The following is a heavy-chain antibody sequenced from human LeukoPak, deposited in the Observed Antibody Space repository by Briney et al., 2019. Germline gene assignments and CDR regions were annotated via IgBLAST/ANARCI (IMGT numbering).Heavy chain of an antibody. J-gene: IGHJ6*03. CDR3: ARSTLIGDYYYYMDV. CDR1: GGSISSYF. V-gene: IGHV4-4*07. D-gene: IGHD7-27*01. Sequence: SETLSLTCTVSGGSISSYFWSWIRQPAGKGLEWIGRIYTSGSTNYNPSLKSRVTISVDTSKNQFSLKLSSVTAADTAVYYCARSTLIGDYYYYMDVWGKGTTVTVSS. CDR2: IYTSGST.